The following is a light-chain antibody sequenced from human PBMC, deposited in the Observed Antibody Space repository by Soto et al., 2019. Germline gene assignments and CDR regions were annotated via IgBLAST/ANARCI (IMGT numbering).Light chain of an antibody. V-gene: IGKV3-20*01. Sequence: EIVLTQSPGTLSLPPVERATLSCTASQSVSNSYLAWYQQKPGQAPRLFMYGASNRATGIPDRFSGSGSETDFTLTISRLETEDFAVYYCQQYGTTRITFGQGTRLEIK. CDR3: QQYGTTRIT. CDR2: GAS. CDR1: QSVSNSY. J-gene: IGKJ5*01.